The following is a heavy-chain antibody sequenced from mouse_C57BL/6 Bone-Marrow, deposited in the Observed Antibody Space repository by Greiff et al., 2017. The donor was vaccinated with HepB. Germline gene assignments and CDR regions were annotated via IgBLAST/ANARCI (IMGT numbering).Heavy chain of an antibody. V-gene: IGHV1-52*01. CDR3: ARCYDYWYFDV. CDR2: IDPSDSET. CDR1: GYTFTSYW. J-gene: IGHJ1*03. D-gene: IGHD2-3*01. Sequence: QVQLQQPGAELVRPGSSVKLSCKASGYTFTSYWMHWVKQRPIQGLEWIGNIDPSDSETHYNQKFKDKATLTVDKSSSTAYMQLSSLTSEDSAVYYCARCYDYWYFDVWGTGTTVTVSS.